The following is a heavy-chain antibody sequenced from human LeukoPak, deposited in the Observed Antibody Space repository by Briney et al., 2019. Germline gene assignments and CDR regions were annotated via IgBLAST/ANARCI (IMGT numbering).Heavy chain of an antibody. CDR2: ISSSGSTI. CDR1: GFTFSDYY. CDR3: GFDY. J-gene: IGHJ4*02. V-gene: IGHV3-11*01. D-gene: IGHD3-10*01. Sequence: PGGSLRLSCAASGFTFSDYYMSWIRQAPGKGLEWVSYISSSGSTIYYADSVKGRFTISRDNAKNSLYLQGLVLLWLSGLFLSGGFDYWGQGTLVTVSS.